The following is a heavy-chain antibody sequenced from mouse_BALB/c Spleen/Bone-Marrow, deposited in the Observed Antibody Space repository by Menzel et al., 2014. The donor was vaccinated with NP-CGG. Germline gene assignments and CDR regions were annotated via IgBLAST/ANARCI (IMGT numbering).Heavy chain of an antibody. V-gene: IGHV1-7*01. Sequence: LEESGAELAKPGASVKMSCKASGHTFTSYWMHWVKQRPGQGLEWIGYINPSTGYTEYNQKFKDKATLTADKSSSTAYMQLSSLTSEGSAVHYCARYDGYEAYWGQGTLVTVSA. D-gene: IGHD2-3*01. J-gene: IGHJ3*01. CDR1: GHTFTSYW. CDR3: ARYDGYEAY. CDR2: INPSTGYT.